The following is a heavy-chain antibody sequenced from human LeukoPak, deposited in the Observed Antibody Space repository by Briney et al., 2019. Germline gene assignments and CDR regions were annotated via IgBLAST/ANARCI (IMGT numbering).Heavy chain of an antibody. J-gene: IGHJ4*02. V-gene: IGHV5-51*01. Sequence: GESLKISCRGSGYRFTNYWIGWVRQMPGKGLEWMGIIYPGDSDTRYSPSFQGQVTISADKSISTAYLQWSSLKASDTAMYYCAISPAAFYYGSGTFFWGQGTLVTVSS. D-gene: IGHD3-10*01. CDR3: AISPAAFYYGSGTFF. CDR2: IYPGDSDT. CDR1: GYRFTNYW.